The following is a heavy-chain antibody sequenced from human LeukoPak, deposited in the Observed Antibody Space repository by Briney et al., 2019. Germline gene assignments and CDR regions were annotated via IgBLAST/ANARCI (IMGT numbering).Heavy chain of an antibody. CDR3: ARVQVGDFWSGFQRYYKYHMDV. CDR2: IYTSGNT. V-gene: IGHV4-4*07. J-gene: IGHJ6*03. D-gene: IGHD3-3*01. CDR1: GGSISNYY. Sequence: SETLSLTCTVSGGSISNYYWSWIRQPAGKGLEWIGHIYTSGNTNYNPSLKSRVTLSVDTSKNQFSLRLSSVTAADTAVYYCARVQVGDFWSGFQRYYKYHMDVLGKGTTVTVSS.